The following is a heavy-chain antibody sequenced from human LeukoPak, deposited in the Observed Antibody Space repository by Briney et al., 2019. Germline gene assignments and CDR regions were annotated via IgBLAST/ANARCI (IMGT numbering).Heavy chain of an antibody. CDR2: IYSGGST. CDR3: ARGRDTVTTWAFGY. D-gene: IGHD4-17*01. V-gene: IGHV3-53*01. Sequence: GGSLRLSCAASGFTFSSNYMSWVRQAPGKGLEWVSVIYSGGSTYYADSVKGRFTISRDNSKNTLYLQMNSLRAEDTAVYYCARGRDTVTTWAFGYWGQGTLVTVSS. J-gene: IGHJ4*02. CDR1: GFTFSSNY.